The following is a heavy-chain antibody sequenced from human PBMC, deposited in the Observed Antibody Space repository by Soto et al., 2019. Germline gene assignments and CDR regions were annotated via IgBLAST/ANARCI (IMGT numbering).Heavy chain of an antibody. Sequence: GASVKVSCKVSGYTLTELSMHCVLQAPVKWLEWMGGFDPEDGETIYAQKFQGRVTMTEDTSTDTAYMELSSLRSEDTAVYYCEGYCGGECYSPGGYYYHGMDVWGQGTRVTVAS. CDR3: EGYCGGECYSPGGYYYHGMDV. J-gene: IGHJ6*02. D-gene: IGHD2-21*01. CDR2: FDPEDGET. V-gene: IGHV1-24*01. CDR1: GYTLTELS.